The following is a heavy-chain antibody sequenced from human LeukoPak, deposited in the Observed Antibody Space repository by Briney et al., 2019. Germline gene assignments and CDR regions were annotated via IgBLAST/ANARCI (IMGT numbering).Heavy chain of an antibody. V-gene: IGHV3-23*01. CDR2: ISGSGGST. J-gene: IGHJ4*02. CDR3: AKSITVAGTVILDYFDY. CDR1: GFTFSSYD. Sequence: QPGGSLRLSCAASGFTFSSYDMSWVRQAPGKGLEWVSAISGSGGSTYYADSVKGRFTISRDNSKKTLYLQMNSLRAEDTAVYYCAKSITVAGTVILDYFDYWGQGTLVTVSS. D-gene: IGHD6-19*01.